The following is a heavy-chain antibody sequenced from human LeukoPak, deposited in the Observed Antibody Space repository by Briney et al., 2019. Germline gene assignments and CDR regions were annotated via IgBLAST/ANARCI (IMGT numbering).Heavy chain of an antibody. Sequence: PGGSLRLSCAASGFTVTDNYINWVRQSSGKGLEWVSAISGSGGSTYYADSVKGRFTISRDNSKNTLYLQMNSLRAEDTAVYYCARGLTYYYDSSEGYFDYWGQGTLVTVSS. CDR1: GFTVTDNY. J-gene: IGHJ4*02. D-gene: IGHD3-22*01. CDR3: ARGLTYYYDSSEGYFDY. CDR2: ISGSGGST. V-gene: IGHV3-23*01.